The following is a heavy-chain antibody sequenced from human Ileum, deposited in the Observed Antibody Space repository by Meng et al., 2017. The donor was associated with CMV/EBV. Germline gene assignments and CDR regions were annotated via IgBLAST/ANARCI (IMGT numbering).Heavy chain of an antibody. CDR2: IYYSGST. V-gene: IGHV4-39*07. Sequence: LQLQESGPGLVKPSDTLSLNCTVSGGSISSSSYYWGWIRQPPGKGLEWIGSIYYSGSTYYNPSLKSRVTISVDTSKNQFSLKLSSVTAADTAVYYCARVGAMVRGPHFDYWGQGTLVTVSS. D-gene: IGHD3-10*01. CDR3: ARVGAMVRGPHFDY. J-gene: IGHJ4*02. CDR1: GGSISSSSYY.